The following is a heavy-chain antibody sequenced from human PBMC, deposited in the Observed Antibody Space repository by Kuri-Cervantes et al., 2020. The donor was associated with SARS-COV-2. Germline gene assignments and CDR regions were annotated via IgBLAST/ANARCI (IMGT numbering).Heavy chain of an antibody. CDR1: GGTFSSYA. D-gene: IGHD3-10*01. V-gene: IGHV1-69*13. CDR3: ARDRRGATRPDAFDI. J-gene: IGHJ3*02. CDR2: IIPIFGTA. Sequence: SVKVSCKASGGTFSSYAISWVRQAPGQGLEWMGGIIPIFGTANYAQKFQGRVTITADESTSTAYMEQSSLRSEDTAVYYCARDRRGATRPDAFDIWGQGTMVTVSS.